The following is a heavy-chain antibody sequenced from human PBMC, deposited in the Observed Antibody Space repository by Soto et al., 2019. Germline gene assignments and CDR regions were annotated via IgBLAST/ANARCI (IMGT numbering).Heavy chain of an antibody. CDR3: ARGPYCGDECYFAY. Sequence: QVHLQESGPGLVKPSETLSLTCSVFGHSISSYYWSWIRQPAGKGLEYIGRISSSGTTNYSPSLESRVSMSVDPSKNQISLKLSSVTAADTAIYYCARGPYCGDECYFAYWGQGTLVTVSS. J-gene: IGHJ4*02. CDR2: ISSSGTT. D-gene: IGHD2-21*01. CDR1: GHSISSYY. V-gene: IGHV4-4*07.